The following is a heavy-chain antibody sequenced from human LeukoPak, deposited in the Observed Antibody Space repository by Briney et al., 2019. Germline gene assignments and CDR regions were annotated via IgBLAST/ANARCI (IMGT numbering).Heavy chain of an antibody. CDR3: ARVEVATIGQAGVFDY. V-gene: IGHV1-69*05. Sequence: ASVKVSCKASGGTFSSYAISWVRQAPGQGLEWMGGIIPIFGTANYAQKFQGRVTITTDESTSTAYMELSSLRSEDTAVYYCARVEVATIGQAGVFDYWGQGTLVTVSS. CDR2: IIPIFGTA. D-gene: IGHD5-24*01. CDR1: GGTFSSYA. J-gene: IGHJ4*02.